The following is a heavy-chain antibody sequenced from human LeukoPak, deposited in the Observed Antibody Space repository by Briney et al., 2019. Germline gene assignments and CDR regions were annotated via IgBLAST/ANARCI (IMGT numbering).Heavy chain of an antibody. D-gene: IGHD4-17*01. CDR2: MYDSGDT. CDR3: AIRTTVTSYYFDY. CDR1: DYTISSGYY. Sequence: SETLSLTCTVSDYTISSGYYWGWIRQAPGKGLEWIASMYDSGDTYYNPSLKSRVTISVDTSRNQFSLKLSSVTAADTAVYYCAIRTTVTSYYFDYWGQGTLVTVSS. J-gene: IGHJ4*02. V-gene: IGHV4-38-2*02.